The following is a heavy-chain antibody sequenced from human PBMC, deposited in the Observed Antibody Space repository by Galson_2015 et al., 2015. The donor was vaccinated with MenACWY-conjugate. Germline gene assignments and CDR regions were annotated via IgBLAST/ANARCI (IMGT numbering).Heavy chain of an antibody. CDR1: GGTFSRYA. D-gene: IGHD3-3*01. CDR3: ARDSTFWSVDY. Sequence: SVKVSCKASGGTFSRYAISWVRQAPGQRLEWMGGIIPIFGTANYAQKFQGRVTITADESTSTAYMVLSSLRSEDTALYYCARDSTFWSVDYWGQGTLVTVSS. CDR2: IIPIFGTA. V-gene: IGHV1-69*13. J-gene: IGHJ4*02.